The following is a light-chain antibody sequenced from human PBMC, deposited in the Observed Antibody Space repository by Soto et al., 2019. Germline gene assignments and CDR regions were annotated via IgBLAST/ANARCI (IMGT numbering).Light chain of an antibody. J-gene: IGLJ1*01. CDR1: SSNIGAGYD. V-gene: IGLV1-40*01. CDR2: ANS. Sequence: QSVLTQPPLVSGAPGQRVTISCTGSSSNIGAGYDVHWYQQLPGTAPKLLIYANSHRPSGVPDRFSGSKSGTSASLAITGLQAEDEADYYCQSYDSSLSGSYVFGTGTKLTVL. CDR3: QSYDSSLSGSYV.